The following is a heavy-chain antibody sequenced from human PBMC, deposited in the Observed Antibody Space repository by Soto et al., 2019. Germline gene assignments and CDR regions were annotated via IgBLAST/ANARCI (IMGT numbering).Heavy chain of an antibody. Sequence: QVQLVQSGAELRKPGASVRVSCQASGYTFTSFGISWVRQARGQGVEWLGWISVYNRDTEFPQSLQGRVTLTTDTSTSTAYLELRSLRSDDSAVYYCARTGPYYNDTTGYYPFIFDYWGQGSRVTVSS. CDR3: ARTGPYYNDTTGYYPFIFDY. CDR2: ISVYNRDT. CDR1: GYTFTSFG. J-gene: IGHJ4*02. V-gene: IGHV1-18*04. D-gene: IGHD3-22*01.